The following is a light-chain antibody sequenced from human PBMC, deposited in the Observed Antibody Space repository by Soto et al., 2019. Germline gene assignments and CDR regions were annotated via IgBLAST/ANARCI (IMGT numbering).Light chain of an antibody. CDR1: QSIGNW. Sequence: DIQMTQSPSTLSASVGDRVTITCRASQSIGNWLAWLQQKPGKAPNLLIYGASSLESGVPSRFSGSGSGTEFTLTISSLQPDDFATYYCQQYNSYSLYTFGQGTKLEIK. V-gene: IGKV1-5*03. CDR3: QQYNSYSLYT. CDR2: GAS. J-gene: IGKJ2*01.